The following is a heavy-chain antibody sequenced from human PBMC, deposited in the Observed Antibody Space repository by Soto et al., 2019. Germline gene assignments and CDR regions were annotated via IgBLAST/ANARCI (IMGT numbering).Heavy chain of an antibody. Sequence: ASVKVSCKASGGTFSSYAISWVRQAPGQGLEWMGGIIPIFGTANYAQKFQGRVTITADESTSTAYMELSSLRSEDTAVYYCARHSGYEIWNFDYWGQGTLVTVSS. J-gene: IGHJ4*02. V-gene: IGHV1-69*13. CDR1: GGTFSSYA. CDR2: IIPIFGTA. D-gene: IGHD5-12*01. CDR3: ARHSGYEIWNFDY.